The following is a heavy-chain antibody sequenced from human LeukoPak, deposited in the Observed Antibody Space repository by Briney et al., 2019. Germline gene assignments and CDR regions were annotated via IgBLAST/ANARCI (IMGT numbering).Heavy chain of an antibody. D-gene: IGHD2/OR15-2a*01. V-gene: IGHV3-53*01. J-gene: IGHJ6*02. CDR1: GFTVNNNY. CDR3: ARDPGIRNGMGV. CDR2: IYSGGTT. Sequence: GGSLRLSCAASGFTVNNNYMTWVRQAPGKGLEWVSVIYSGGTTYYADSVKGRFTISRGNSKNTLYLQMNSLRVDDTAVYYCARDPGIRNGMGVWGQGTTVTVSS.